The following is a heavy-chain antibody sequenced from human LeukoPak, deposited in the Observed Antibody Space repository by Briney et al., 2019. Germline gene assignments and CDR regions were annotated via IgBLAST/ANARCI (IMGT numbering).Heavy chain of an antibody. V-gene: IGHV3-69-1*01. CDR3: ARDALHTAHFDY. Sequence: GGSLRLSCAASGFTFDDNAMNWVRQAPGKGLQWVSTVSASSDIHYSDSVKGRFTISRDNARNSLYLQMNSMRDEDTAVYYCARDALHTAHFDYWGQGTLVTVSS. CDR1: GFTFDDNA. J-gene: IGHJ4*02. CDR2: VSASSDI. D-gene: IGHD5-18*01.